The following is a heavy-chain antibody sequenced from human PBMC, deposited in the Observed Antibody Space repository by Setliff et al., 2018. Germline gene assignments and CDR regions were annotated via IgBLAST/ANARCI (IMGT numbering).Heavy chain of an antibody. V-gene: IGHV4-59*01. CDR3: AREGEPPYDSSGLDAFDI. Sequence: SETLSLTRTVSGGSISSYYWSWIRQPPGKGLEWIGYIYYSGSTNYNPSLKSRVTISVDTSKNQFSPKLSSVTAADTAVYYCAREGEPPYDSSGLDAFDIWGQGTMVTVSS. D-gene: IGHD3-22*01. CDR2: IYYSGST. CDR1: GGSISSYY. J-gene: IGHJ3*02.